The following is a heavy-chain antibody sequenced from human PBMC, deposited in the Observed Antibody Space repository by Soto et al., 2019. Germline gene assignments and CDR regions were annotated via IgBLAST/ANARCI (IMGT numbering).Heavy chain of an antibody. Sequence: EVQLVESGGGLVQPGRSLRLSCAASGFTFDDYAMHWVRQAPGKGLEWVSGISWNSGSIGYADSVKGRFTISRDNAKNSLYLQMNSLRAEDTALYYCAKDIGPGYCSGGSCTQLTYYYYYMDVWGKGTTVTVSS. V-gene: IGHV3-9*01. CDR2: ISWNSGSI. CDR1: GFTFDDYA. J-gene: IGHJ6*03. D-gene: IGHD2-15*01. CDR3: AKDIGPGYCSGGSCTQLTYYYYYMDV.